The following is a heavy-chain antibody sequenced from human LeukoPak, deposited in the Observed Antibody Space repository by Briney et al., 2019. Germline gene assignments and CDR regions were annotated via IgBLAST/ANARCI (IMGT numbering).Heavy chain of an antibody. CDR1: GGSISSTTYY. Sequence: SETLSLTCSVSGGSISSTTYYWGWIRQPPGKGLEWIGEINHSGSTNYNPSLKSRVTISVDTSKNQFSLKLSSVTAADTAVYYCARGYGIAVAGLESDYWGQGTLVTVSS. J-gene: IGHJ4*02. CDR3: ARGYGIAVAGLESDY. CDR2: INHSGST. D-gene: IGHD6-19*01. V-gene: IGHV4-39*07.